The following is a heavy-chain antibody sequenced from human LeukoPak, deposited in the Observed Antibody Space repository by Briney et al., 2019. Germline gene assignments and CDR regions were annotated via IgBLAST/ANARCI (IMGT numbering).Heavy chain of an antibody. D-gene: IGHD3-22*01. J-gene: IGHJ4*02. Sequence: GGSLRLSCAASGFTFSSSWMHWVRQAPGKGLVWVSRINRDGSSTSYADSVKGRFTISRDNAKNTLYLQMNSLRAEDTAVYYCARVPYYYDTSGYKTENYFDYWGQGTLVTVSS. CDR1: GFTFSSSW. CDR3: ARVPYYYDTSGYKTENYFDY. CDR2: INRDGSST. V-gene: IGHV3-74*01.